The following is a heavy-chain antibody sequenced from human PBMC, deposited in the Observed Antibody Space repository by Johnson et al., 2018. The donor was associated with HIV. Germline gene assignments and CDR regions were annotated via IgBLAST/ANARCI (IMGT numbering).Heavy chain of an antibody. J-gene: IGHJ3*02. Sequence: EMQLVESGGGLVQPGGSLRLSCAASGFTFSSYWMSWVRQAPGKGLEWVANIKQDGSEKYYVDSVKGRFTISRDNAKNSLYLQMNSLRAEDTAVYYCARVKSYGNWGSRKGGRESRAAFEIWGQGTMVTVSS. CDR3: ARVKSYGNWGSRKGGRESRAAFEI. CDR2: IKQDGSEK. V-gene: IGHV3-7*01. D-gene: IGHD7-27*01. CDR1: GFTFSSYW.